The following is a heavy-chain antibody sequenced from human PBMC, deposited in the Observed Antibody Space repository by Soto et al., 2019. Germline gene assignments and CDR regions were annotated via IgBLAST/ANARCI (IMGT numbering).Heavy chain of an antibody. J-gene: IGHJ6*03. V-gene: IGHV3-20*01. Sequence: GESLKISCAASGFTFDDYGMSWVRQAPGKGLEWVSGINWNGGSTGYADSVKGRFTISRDNAKNSLYLQMNSLRAEDTALYHCARVSWNYGNYYYYYMDVWGKGTTVTVSS. CDR1: GFTFDDYG. D-gene: IGHD1-7*01. CDR3: ARVSWNYGNYYYYYMDV. CDR2: INWNGGST.